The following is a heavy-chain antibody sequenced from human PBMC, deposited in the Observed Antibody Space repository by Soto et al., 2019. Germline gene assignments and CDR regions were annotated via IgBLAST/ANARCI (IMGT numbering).Heavy chain of an antibody. Sequence: QVQLVQSGAEVKKPGASVKVSCKASGYTFTSYEITWVRQATGQGPEWMGWMNPNSGGTVYAQKFQGRVTLPPNTSISTAYMELSTLRSEDTAVYYCARAGLVYGGAHSWAQGTLVTVSS. CDR2: MNPNSGGT. J-gene: IGHJ4*02. CDR1: GYTFTSYE. D-gene: IGHD4-17*01. CDR3: ARAGLVYGGAHS. V-gene: IGHV1-8*01.